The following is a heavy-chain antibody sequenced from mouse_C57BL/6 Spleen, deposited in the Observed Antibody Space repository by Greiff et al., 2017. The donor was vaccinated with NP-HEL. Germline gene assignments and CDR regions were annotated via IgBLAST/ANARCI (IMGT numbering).Heavy chain of an antibody. Sequence: EVQLQQSGTVLARPGASVKMSCKTSGYTFTSYWMHWVKQRPGQGLEWIGAIYPGNSDTSYNQKFTGKAKLTAVTSASTAYMELSSLTNEDSAVYYCTKEEVYDYFDYWGQGTTLTVSS. CDR1: GYTFTSYW. V-gene: IGHV1-5*01. CDR3: TKEEVYDYFDY. CDR2: IYPGNSDT. J-gene: IGHJ2*01. D-gene: IGHD2-3*01.